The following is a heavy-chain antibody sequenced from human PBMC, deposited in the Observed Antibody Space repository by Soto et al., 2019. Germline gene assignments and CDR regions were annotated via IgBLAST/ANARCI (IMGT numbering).Heavy chain of an antibody. CDR1: GFTFSSYS. Sequence: EVQLVESGGGLVQPGGSLRLSCAASGFTFSSYSMNWVRQAPGKGLEWVSYISSSSSTIYYADSVQGRFTISRDNAKNSLYLQMNSLRAEDTAVYYCARDRRYCSSTSCPAGWFDPWGQGTLVTVSS. D-gene: IGHD2-2*01. CDR2: ISSSSSTI. V-gene: IGHV3-48*01. CDR3: ARDRRYCSSTSCPAGWFDP. J-gene: IGHJ5*02.